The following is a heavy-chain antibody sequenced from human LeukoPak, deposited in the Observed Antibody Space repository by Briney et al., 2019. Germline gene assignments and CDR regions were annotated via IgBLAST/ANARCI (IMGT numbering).Heavy chain of an antibody. Sequence: PGGSLRLSCAASGFTFNSYAMSWVRQAPGKGLEWVSAISGSGGTAYYADSVKGRFTISRDNSKNTLYLQMNSLRAEDTATYYCAKLEGTIAVPYWGQGTLVIVSS. J-gene: IGHJ4*02. V-gene: IGHV3-23*01. CDR2: ISGSGGTA. CDR1: GFTFNSYA. D-gene: IGHD1-7*01. CDR3: AKLEGTIAVPY.